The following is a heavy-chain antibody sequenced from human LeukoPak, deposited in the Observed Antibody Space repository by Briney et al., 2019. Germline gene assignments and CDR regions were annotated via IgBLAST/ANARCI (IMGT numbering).Heavy chain of an antibody. Sequence: ASVKVSCKASGYTFTSYYIHWVRQAPGQGLEWMGIINPSGGITTYAQKFQRRVTMTRDKSTSTVYMELGRLTSEDTAVYYCARDGKTAAGNNFDYWGQGTLVTVSS. V-gene: IGHV1-46*01. CDR2: INPSGGIT. CDR1: GYTFTSYY. J-gene: IGHJ4*02. D-gene: IGHD6-13*01. CDR3: ARDGKTAAGNNFDY.